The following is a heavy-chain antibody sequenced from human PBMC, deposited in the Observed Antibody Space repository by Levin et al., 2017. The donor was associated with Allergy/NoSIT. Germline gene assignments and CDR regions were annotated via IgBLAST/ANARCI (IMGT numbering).Heavy chain of an antibody. V-gene: IGHV4-39*01. CDR1: GGSISSSISY. CDR2: IYNSGST. CDR3: ARQCYDILTGYYNFDC. Sequence: SETLSLTCTVSGGSISSSISYWGWIRQAPGKGLEWIGSIYNSGSTYYNPSLESRVTTSVDPSKNQFSLKLSSVTTADTAVYYCARQCYDILTGYYNFDCWGQGTLVTVSS. J-gene: IGHJ4*02. D-gene: IGHD3-9*01.